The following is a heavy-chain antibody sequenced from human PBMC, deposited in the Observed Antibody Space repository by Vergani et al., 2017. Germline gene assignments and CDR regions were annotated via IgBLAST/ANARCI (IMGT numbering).Heavy chain of an antibody. J-gene: IGHJ5*02. CDR2: IYYSGST. D-gene: IGHD6-19*01. Sequence: QLQLQESGPGLVKPSATLSLTCSVSGASIRSSNYYWGWIRQPPGKGLDWIAFIYYSGSTYYNPSLKSRVPISVDTSKNQFSLKLSSVTAADTAVYFCARHSTVEWLVRLGWIDPWGQGILVTVSS. V-gene: IGHV4-39*01. CDR1: GASIRSSNYY. CDR3: ARHSTVEWLVRLGWIDP.